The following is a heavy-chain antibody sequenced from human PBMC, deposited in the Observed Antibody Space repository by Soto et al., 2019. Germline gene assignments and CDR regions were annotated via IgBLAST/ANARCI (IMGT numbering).Heavy chain of an antibody. Sequence: QVQLLQSGAEVKKPGSSVKVSCKASGGTFTTYTIIWVRQAPGQGLEWMGRIIPMLDITNTAQSFQGRVIXXAXXSTSTTYLELSTLRSHDTAMYFCALGSWSAETFDIWGRGTMVTVSS. CDR2: IIPMLDIT. D-gene: IGHD6-13*01. CDR3: ALGSWSAETFDI. V-gene: IGHV1-69*02. CDR1: GGTFTTYT. J-gene: IGHJ3*02.